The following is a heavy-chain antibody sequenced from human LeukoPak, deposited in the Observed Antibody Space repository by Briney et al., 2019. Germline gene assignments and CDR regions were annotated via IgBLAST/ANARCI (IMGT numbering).Heavy chain of an antibody. J-gene: IGHJ4*02. CDR3: ARDHLGATDY. CDR2: IWYDGSNK. V-gene: IGHV3-33*01. CDR1: GVTFSSYG. D-gene: IGHD1-26*01. Sequence: GGSVRLSCAVSGVTFSSYGMHWVRQAPGKGLEWVAVIWYDGSNKYYADSVKGRFTISRDNSKNTLYLQMNSLRAEDTAVYYCARDHLGATDYWGQGTLVTVSS.